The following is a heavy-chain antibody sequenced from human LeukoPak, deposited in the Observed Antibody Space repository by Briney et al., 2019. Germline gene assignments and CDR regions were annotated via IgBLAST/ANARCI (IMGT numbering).Heavy chain of an antibody. V-gene: IGHV1-18*01. CDR2: ISAYNGNT. Sequence: ASVKVSCKASGYTFTSYGISWVRQAPGQGLEWMGWISAYNGNTNYAQKLQGRVTMTTDTSTSTAYMELRSLRSDDTAVYYCARGTPYYDFWSGYYQPFDYWGQGTLVTVSS. CDR1: GYTFTSYG. J-gene: IGHJ4*02. CDR3: ARGTPYYDFWSGYYQPFDY. D-gene: IGHD3-3*01.